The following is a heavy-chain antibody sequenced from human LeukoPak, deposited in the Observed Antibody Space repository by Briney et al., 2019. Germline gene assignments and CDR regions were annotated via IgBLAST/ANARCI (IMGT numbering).Heavy chain of an antibody. J-gene: IGHJ2*01. V-gene: IGHV4-39*01. D-gene: IGHD1-26*01. CDR3: ARGEWELLSHYWYFDL. Sequence: SETLSLTCTVSGGSIRSSYYYWGWIRQPPGKGLEWIGSIYDSGSTYYNPSLKSRVTISVDTSKNQFSLQLNSVTPEDTAVYYCARGEWELLSHYWYFDLWGRGTLVTVSS. CDR2: IYDSGST. CDR1: GGSIRSSYYY.